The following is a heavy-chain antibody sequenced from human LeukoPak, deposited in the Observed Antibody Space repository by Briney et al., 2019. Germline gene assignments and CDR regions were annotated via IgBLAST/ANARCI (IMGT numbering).Heavy chain of an antibody. CDR1: GFTFSSYA. D-gene: IGHD3-3*01. CDR3: TRGSDTVFGVSRDGFDY. J-gene: IGHJ4*02. CDR2: IRSKAYGGTT. Sequence: QSGGSLRLSCAASGFTFSSYAMSWVRQAPGKGLEWVGFIRSKAYGGTTEYAASVKGRFTISRDDSKSIAYLQMNSLKTEDTGVYYCTRGSDTVFGVSRDGFDYWGQGTLVTVSS. V-gene: IGHV3-49*04.